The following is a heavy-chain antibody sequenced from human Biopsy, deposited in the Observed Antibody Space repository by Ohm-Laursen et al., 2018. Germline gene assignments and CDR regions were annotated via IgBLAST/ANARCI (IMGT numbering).Heavy chain of an antibody. CDR2: IYYSGNT. D-gene: IGHD2/OR15-2a*01. V-gene: IGHV4-39*07. CDR3: ASAKNSTGWPYYYFYGMDV. CDR1: GGSISDSTYH. Sequence: TLSLTCTVSGGSISDSTYHWGWIRQSPGKGLEWIGNIYYSGNTDYSPSLKSRVTISVDTSKNQFSLRLNSVTAADTAVYYCASAKNSTGWPYYYFYGMDVWGQGTMVTVSS. J-gene: IGHJ6*02.